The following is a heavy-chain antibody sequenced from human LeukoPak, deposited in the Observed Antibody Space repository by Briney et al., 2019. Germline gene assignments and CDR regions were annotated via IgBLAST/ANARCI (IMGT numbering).Heavy chain of an antibody. Sequence: GGSLRLSCAASGFTFSSYWMHWVRQAPVKGLVWVSRINSDGSSTNYADSVKGRFTISRDNAKNTLYLQMNSLRAEDTAVYYCARGRLGGFFDYWGQGTLVTVSS. CDR2: INSDGSST. D-gene: IGHD3-16*01. V-gene: IGHV3-74*01. CDR3: ARGRLGGFFDY. J-gene: IGHJ4*02. CDR1: GFTFSSYW.